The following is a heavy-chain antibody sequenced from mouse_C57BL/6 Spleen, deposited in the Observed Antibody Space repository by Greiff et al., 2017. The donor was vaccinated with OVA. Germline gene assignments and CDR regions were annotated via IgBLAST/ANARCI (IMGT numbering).Heavy chain of an antibody. CDR2: IWWDDDK. CDR3: ARIATTTVVDLYYAMDY. CDR1: GFSLSTFGMG. J-gene: IGHJ4*01. D-gene: IGHD1-1*01. V-gene: IGHV8-8*01. Sequence: QVTLKESGPGILQPSQTLSLTCSFSGFSLSTFGMGVGWIRQPSGKGLEWLAHIWWDDDKYYNPALKSRLTLSTDTSKNQVFLKIANVDTADTATYYCARIATTTVVDLYYAMDYWGQGTSVTVSS.